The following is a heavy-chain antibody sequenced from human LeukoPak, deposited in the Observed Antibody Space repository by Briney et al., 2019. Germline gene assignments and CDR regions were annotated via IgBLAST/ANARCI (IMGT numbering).Heavy chain of an antibody. Sequence: AGSLRLSCAASGLTFTSYGMSWVRQAPGNGLEWVSAISGSGGSTYYADSVKGRFTISRDNSKNTLYLQMNSLRAEDTAVYYCARQTVNWFDPWGQGTLVTVSS. CDR1: GLTFTSYG. CDR3: ARQTVNWFDP. CDR2: ISGSGGST. V-gene: IGHV3-23*01. J-gene: IGHJ5*02. D-gene: IGHD2-21*02.